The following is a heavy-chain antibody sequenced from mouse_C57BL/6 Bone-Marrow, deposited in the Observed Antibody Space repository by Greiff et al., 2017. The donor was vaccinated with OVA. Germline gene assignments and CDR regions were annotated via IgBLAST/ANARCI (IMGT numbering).Heavy chain of an antibody. D-gene: IGHD4-1*01. J-gene: IGHJ4*01. CDR3: AKNWDGAMDY. V-gene: IGHV2-4*01. CDR2: IWSGGST. Sequence: QVHVKQSGPGLVQPSQSLSITCTVSGFSLTSYGVHWVRQPPGKGLEWLGVIWSGGSTDYNAAFISRLSISKDNSKSQVFFKMNSLQADDTAIYYCAKNWDGAMDYWGQGTSVTVSS. CDR1: GFSLTSYG.